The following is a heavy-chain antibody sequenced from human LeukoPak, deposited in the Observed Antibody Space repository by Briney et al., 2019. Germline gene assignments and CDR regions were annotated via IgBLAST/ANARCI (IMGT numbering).Heavy chain of an antibody. Sequence: PSGTLSLTCAVSGSSISSSNWWSWVRQPPGKGLEWIGDVYPSGRTNYNPSLKSRLTMSVDKSKNQFSLNVNSVTAADTAVYYCARGYIEVVLTTTYSFFDPWGQGILVTVSS. V-gene: IGHV4-4*02. CDR1: GSSISSSNW. J-gene: IGHJ5*02. CDR3: ARGYIEVVLTTTYSFFDP. CDR2: VYPSGRT. D-gene: IGHD2-15*01.